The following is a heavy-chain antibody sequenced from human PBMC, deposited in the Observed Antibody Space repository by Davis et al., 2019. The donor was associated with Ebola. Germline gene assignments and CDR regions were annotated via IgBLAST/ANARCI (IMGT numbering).Heavy chain of an antibody. J-gene: IGHJ4*02. CDR3: ARRFLEWLDY. CDR2: IWYDGSNK. V-gene: IGHV3-33*01. Sequence: GESLKISCAASGFTFSSYGMHWVRQAPGKGLEWVAVIWYDGSNKYYADSVKGRFTISRDNSKNTLYLQMNSLRAEDTAVYYCARRFLEWLDYWGQGTLVTVSS. D-gene: IGHD3-3*01. CDR1: GFTFSSYG.